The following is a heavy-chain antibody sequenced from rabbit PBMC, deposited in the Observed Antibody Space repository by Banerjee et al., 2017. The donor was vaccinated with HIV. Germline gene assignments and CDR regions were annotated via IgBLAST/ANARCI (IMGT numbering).Heavy chain of an antibody. D-gene: IGHD4-1*01. CDR3: ARDLAGVIGWNFNL. V-gene: IGHV1S45*01. J-gene: IGHJ4*01. Sequence: QEQLEESGGGLVQPEGSLTLTCKASGSDISSNAMCWVRQAPGKGLEWIACINTISGDTVYATWAKGRFTISKASWTTVTLQMTSLTAADTASYFCARDLAGVIGWNFNLWGQGTLVTVS. CDR2: INTISGDT. CDR1: GSDISSNA.